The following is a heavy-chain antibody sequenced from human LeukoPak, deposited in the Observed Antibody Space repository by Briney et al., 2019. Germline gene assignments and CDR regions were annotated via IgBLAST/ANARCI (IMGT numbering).Heavy chain of an antibody. J-gene: IGHJ4*02. CDR2: MNPNSGNT. D-gene: IGHD3-10*01. Sequence: APVKVSCKASGYTFTSYDINWVRQATGQGLEWMGWMNPNSGNTGYAQKFQGRVTMTRNTSISTAYMELNSLRSEDTAVYYCARDGSGRVPEMSAPDYWGQGTLVTVSS. CDR3: ARDGSGRVPEMSAPDY. V-gene: IGHV1-8*01. CDR1: GYTFTSYD.